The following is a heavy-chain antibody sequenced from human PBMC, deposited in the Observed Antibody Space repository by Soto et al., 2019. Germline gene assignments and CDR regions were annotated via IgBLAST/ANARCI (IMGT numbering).Heavy chain of an antibody. CDR1: GGTFSSYA. D-gene: IGHD3-22*01. Sequence: QVQLVQSGAEVKKPGSSVKVSCKASGGTFSSYAISWVRQAPGQGLEWMGGSIPIFGTANYAQKFQGRVTITADESTSTAYMELSSLRSEDTAVYYCARDRRPYYYDSSGYYGVDYWGQGTLVTVSS. J-gene: IGHJ4*02. CDR3: ARDRRPYYYDSSGYYGVDY. V-gene: IGHV1-69*01. CDR2: SIPIFGTA.